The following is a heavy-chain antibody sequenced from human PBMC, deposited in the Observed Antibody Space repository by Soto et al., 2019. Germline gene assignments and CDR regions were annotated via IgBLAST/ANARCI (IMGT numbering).Heavy chain of an antibody. CDR2: ISGSGGST. Sequence: GGSLRLSCAASGFTFSSYAMSWVRQAPGKGLEWVSAISGSGGSTYYADSVKGRFTISRDNSKNTLYLQMNSLRAEDTAVYYCAKSRHDRRDGYKGWFDPWGQGTLVTVSS. CDR3: AKSRHDRRDGYKGWFDP. J-gene: IGHJ5*02. V-gene: IGHV3-23*01. CDR1: GFTFSSYA. D-gene: IGHD5-12*01.